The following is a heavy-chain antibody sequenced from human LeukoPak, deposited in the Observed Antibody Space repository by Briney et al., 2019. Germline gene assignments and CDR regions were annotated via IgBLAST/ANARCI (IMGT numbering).Heavy chain of an antibody. D-gene: IGHD3-22*01. CDR1: GFTFSSYA. CDR3: AKDRGPIVEDDAFDI. J-gene: IGHJ3*02. Sequence: WGSLRLSCAASGFTFSSYAMSWVRQAPGKGLEWVSAISGSGGSTYYADSVKCRFTISRDNSKNTLYLQMNSLRAEDTAVYYCAKDRGPIVEDDAFDIWGQGTMVTVSS. CDR2: ISGSGGST. V-gene: IGHV3-23*01.